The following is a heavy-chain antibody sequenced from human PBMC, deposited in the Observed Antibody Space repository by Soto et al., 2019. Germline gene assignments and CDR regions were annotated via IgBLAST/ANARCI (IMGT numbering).Heavy chain of an antibody. CDR3: ARDKLDTYYYYGMDV. D-gene: IGHD5-18*01. Sequence: QVQLVQSGAEVKKPGASVKVSCKASGYTFTSYGISWVRQAPGQGLEWMGWISAYNGNTNYAQKLQGRVTMTTDTSTSTVYMELRSLRSDDTAVYYCARDKLDTYYYYGMDVWGQGTTVTVSS. CDR2: ISAYNGNT. CDR1: GYTFTSYG. V-gene: IGHV1-18*04. J-gene: IGHJ6*02.